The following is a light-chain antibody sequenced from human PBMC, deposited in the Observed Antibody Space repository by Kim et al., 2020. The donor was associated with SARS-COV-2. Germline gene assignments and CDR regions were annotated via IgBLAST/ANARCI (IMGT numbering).Light chain of an antibody. J-gene: IGLJ2*01. Sequence: QLVLTQSPSASASLGASVKLTCTLSSGHSTYAVAWHQQHSEKGPRYLMKLNHDGSHTKGDGIPDRFSGSSSGTERYLTISSLQSEDEADYYCQTWGTGIVVFGGGTQLT. CDR1: SGHSTYA. CDR3: QTWGTGIVV. CDR2: LNHDGSH. V-gene: IGLV4-69*01.